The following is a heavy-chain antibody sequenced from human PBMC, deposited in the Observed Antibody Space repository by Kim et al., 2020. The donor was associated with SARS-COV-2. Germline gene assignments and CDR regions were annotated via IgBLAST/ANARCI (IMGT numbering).Heavy chain of an antibody. CDR1: GFTFSSYG. CDR3: AKDDYGMDV. V-gene: IGHV3-30*18. Sequence: GGSLRLSCAASGFTFSSYGMHWVRQAPGKGLEWVAVISYDGSNKYYADSVKGRFTISRDNSKNTLYLQMNSLRAEDTAVYYCAKDDYGMDVWGQGTTVTVSS. J-gene: IGHJ6*02. CDR2: ISYDGSNK.